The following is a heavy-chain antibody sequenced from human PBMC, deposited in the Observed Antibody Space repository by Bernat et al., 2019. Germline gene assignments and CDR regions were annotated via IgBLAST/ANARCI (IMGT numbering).Heavy chain of an antibody. V-gene: IGHV4-30-4*01. CDR2: ISYSGST. Sequence: QVQLQESGPGLVKPSQTLSLTCTVSGGSMSSGDYYWSWIRQPPGKGLEWIGYISYSGSTYYNPSLKSRVTISVDTSKNQFSLKLSSVTAADTAVYYCARAWKDCSGGSCYSAAAFDIWGQGTMVTVSS. D-gene: IGHD2-15*01. CDR3: ARAWKDCSGGSCYSAAAFDI. J-gene: IGHJ3*02. CDR1: GGSMSSGDYY.